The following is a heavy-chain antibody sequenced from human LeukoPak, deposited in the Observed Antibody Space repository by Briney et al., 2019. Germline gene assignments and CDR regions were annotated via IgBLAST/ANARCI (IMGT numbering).Heavy chain of an antibody. D-gene: IGHD2-8*01. CDR3: AKDLGYCTNGVCQYYYYGMDV. J-gene: IGHJ6*02. V-gene: IGHV3-30*18. Sequence: GGSLRLSCAASGFTFSSYGMHWVRQAPGKGLEWVAVISYDGSNKCYADSVKGRFTISRDNSKNTLYLQMNSLRAEDTAVYYCAKDLGYCTNGVCQYYYYGMDVWGQGTTVTVSS. CDR1: GFTFSSYG. CDR2: ISYDGSNK.